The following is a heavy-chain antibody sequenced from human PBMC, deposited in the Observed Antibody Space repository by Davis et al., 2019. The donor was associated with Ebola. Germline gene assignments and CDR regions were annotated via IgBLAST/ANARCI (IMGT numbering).Heavy chain of an antibody. J-gene: IGHJ4*02. Sequence: SVKVSCKASGGTFSSYAINWLRQPPGQGLEWMGWISAYNGNTNYAQKLQSRVTMTTDTSTSTAYMELRSLRSDDTAVYYCARVLGVTYPDYWGQGTLVTVSS. D-gene: IGHD3-22*01. CDR1: GGTFSSYA. CDR3: ARVLGVTYPDY. V-gene: IGHV1-18*04. CDR2: ISAYNGNT.